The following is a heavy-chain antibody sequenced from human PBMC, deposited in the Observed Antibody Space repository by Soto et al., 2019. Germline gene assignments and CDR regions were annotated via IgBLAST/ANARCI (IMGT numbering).Heavy chain of an antibody. CDR1: GGTFSSYA. V-gene: IGHV1-69*13. CDR3: ARSDDSNCSGGSCYSGPGWFDP. Sequence: SVQGSSTDSGGTFSSYAISWVRRAPGQGLEWMEGIFPIFGTASDARSFQGTVTMTADESTSPAYMELSSLKSEDTAVYYCARSDDSNCSGGSCYSGPGWFDPWG. CDR2: IFPIFGTA. J-gene: IGHJ5*02. D-gene: IGHD2-15*01.